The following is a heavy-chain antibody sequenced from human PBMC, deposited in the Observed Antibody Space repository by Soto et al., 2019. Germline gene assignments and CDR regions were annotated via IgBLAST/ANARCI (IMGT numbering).Heavy chain of an antibody. D-gene: IGHD6-19*01. V-gene: IGHV4-39*01. Sequence: SEPLSLTCTVSGDSVSSINYYWGWIRKPPGKGLEWIGSVYYSGSTYYNPSLKSRVTMSVDTSKNQFSLKLSSVTAADAAVYYCARHPTFSGWEYYFDYWGQGTPVTV. CDR3: ARHPTFSGWEYYFDY. CDR2: VYYSGST. J-gene: IGHJ4*02. CDR1: GDSVSSINYY.